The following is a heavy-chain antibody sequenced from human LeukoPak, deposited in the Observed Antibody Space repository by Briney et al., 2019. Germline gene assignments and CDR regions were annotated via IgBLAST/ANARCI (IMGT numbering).Heavy chain of an antibody. CDR1: GGSISSSNW. CDR2: IYHSGST. CDR3: AKDRDDSSEFDY. V-gene: IGHV4-4*02. Sequence: SETLSLTCAVSGGSISSSNWWSWVRQPPGKGLEWIGEIYHSGSTNYNPSLKSRVTISVDKSKNQFSLKLSSVTAADTAVYYCAKDRDDSSEFDYWGQGTLVTVSS. D-gene: IGHD3-22*01. J-gene: IGHJ4*02.